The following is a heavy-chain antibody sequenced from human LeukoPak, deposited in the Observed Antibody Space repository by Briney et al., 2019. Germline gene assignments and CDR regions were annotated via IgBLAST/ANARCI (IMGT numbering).Heavy chain of an antibody. CDR1: GGTFSSYA. J-gene: IGHJ6*03. V-gene: IGHV1-69*05. D-gene: IGHD3-10*01. CDR3: ARVRVPGSRAYYYYYMDV. Sequence: APVKVSCKASGGTFSSYAISWVRQAPGQGLEWMGGIIPIFGTANYAQKFQGRVTITTDESTSTAYMELSSLRSEDTAVYYCARVRVPGSRAYYYYYMDVWGKGTTVTVSS. CDR2: IIPIFGTA.